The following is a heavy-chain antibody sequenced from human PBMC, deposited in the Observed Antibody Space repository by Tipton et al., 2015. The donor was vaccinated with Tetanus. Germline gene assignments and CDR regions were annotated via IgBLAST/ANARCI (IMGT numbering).Heavy chain of an antibody. D-gene: IGHD3-16*01. CDR3: ARGCYVWGAVTRNAEYFQH. CDR1: GPSFSRRGHY. Sequence: TLSLTCTVSGPSFSRRGHYWTWIGQPPGKEPKGVAYVYPSGPTNSPPSLKSRLAISADTSKNQFSLNLRSVITADTAVYYCARGCYVWGAVTRNAEYFQHCGQGTLVIVSS. V-gene: IGHV4-61*08. J-gene: IGHJ1*01. CDR2: VYPSGPT.